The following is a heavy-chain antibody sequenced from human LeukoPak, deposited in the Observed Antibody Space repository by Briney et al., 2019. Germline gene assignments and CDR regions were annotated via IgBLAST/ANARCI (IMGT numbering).Heavy chain of an antibody. D-gene: IGHD2-15*01. J-gene: IGHJ6*02. CDR1: GFTFSTYD. CDR2: IGTGDDT. V-gene: IGHV3-13*01. Sequence: GGSLRLSCAASGFTFSTYDMHWVRHVTGKGLEWVSAIGTGDDTYYLGSVKGRFTVSRENAKNVLYLQMSSLRAEDTAVYYCAREIRETVVTRHYYYGIDVWGQGTTVTVSS. CDR3: AREIRETVVTRHYYYGIDV.